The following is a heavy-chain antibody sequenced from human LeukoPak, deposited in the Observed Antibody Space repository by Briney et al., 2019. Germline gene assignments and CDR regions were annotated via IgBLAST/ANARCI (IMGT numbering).Heavy chain of an antibody. V-gene: IGHV3-30*03. CDR1: GFTFSLSG. Sequence: GGSLRLSCAASGFTFSLSGMHWVRQAPGKGLEWVAVISYDGSNEYYADSVKGRFTISRDNSKNTLYLQMNSLRAEDTAVYYCAREIKWSGFFQHSGQGTLVTVSS. D-gene: IGHD2-15*01. CDR2: ISYDGSNE. CDR3: AREIKWSGFFQH. J-gene: IGHJ1*01.